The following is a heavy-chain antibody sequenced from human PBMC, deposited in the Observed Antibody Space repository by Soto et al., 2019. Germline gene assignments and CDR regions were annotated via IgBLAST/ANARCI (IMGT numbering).Heavy chain of an antibody. D-gene: IGHD2-2*01. V-gene: IGHV2-70*01. CDR1: GFSLSTGGMC. Sequence: SGPTLVNPTQTLTLTCAFSGFSLSTGGMCVSWIRQPPGKALEWLALIDWDDDKYYSTSLKTRLTISKDTSKNQVVLTMTNMDPVDTATYYCASTSCYAGYYYGMDVWGQGTTVTVSS. J-gene: IGHJ6*02. CDR3: ASTSCYAGYYYGMDV. CDR2: IDWDDDK.